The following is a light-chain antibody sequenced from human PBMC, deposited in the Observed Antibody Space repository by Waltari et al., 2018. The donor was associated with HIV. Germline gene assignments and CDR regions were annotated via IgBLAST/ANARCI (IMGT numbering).Light chain of an antibody. Sequence: QSALTQPPSVSGSPGQSVTISCTGTSSDVGAYVRISWYHKPPGTAPKLMMYEVIYRPSGVPDRFSGSKSGNTASLTISGLQAEDEGDYYCSSYTSSNIYVFGTATTVTVL. V-gene: IGLV2-18*02. J-gene: IGLJ1*01. CDR3: SSYTSSNIYV. CDR2: EVI. CDR1: SSDVGAYVR.